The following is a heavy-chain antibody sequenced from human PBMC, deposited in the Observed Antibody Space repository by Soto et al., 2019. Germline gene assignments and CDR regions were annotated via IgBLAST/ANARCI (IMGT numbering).Heavy chain of an antibody. J-gene: IGHJ4*02. Sequence: ASVKVSCKVSGYTLSELSMHWVRQAPGKGLEWMGGFHPEEGERIFAQKFQGRVTMTEDTSTDTAYMELSSLRSEDTAVYYCATGHYAIDFDYWGQGTLVTVSS. CDR1: GYTLSELS. D-gene: IGHD3-3*01. CDR3: ATGHYAIDFDY. CDR2: FHPEEGER. V-gene: IGHV1-24*01.